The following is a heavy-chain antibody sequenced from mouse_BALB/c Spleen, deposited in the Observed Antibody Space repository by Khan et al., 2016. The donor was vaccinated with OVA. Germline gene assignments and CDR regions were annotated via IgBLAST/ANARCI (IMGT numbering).Heavy chain of an antibody. D-gene: IGHD1-3*01. V-gene: IGHV2-9*02. CDR1: GFSFTSYG. J-gene: IGHJ2*01. CDR3: AGSEDI. CDR2: IWAGGST. Sequence: VQLKESGPGLVAPSQSLSITCTVSGFSFTSYGVHWVRQPPGKGLEWLVVIWAGGSTNYNSALMSRLSISKDNSKSQVFLKMNSLQTDDTAMYCCAGSEDIWGQGTTLTVSS.